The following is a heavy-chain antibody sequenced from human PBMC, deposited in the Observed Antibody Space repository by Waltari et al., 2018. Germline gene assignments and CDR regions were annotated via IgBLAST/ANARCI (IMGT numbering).Heavy chain of an antibody. J-gene: IGHJ4*02. CDR3: ARSGSNVLRFLEWPSGSFDY. CDR2: ISAYNGNT. D-gene: IGHD3-3*01. V-gene: IGHV1-18*01. CDR1: GYTFTSYG. Sequence: QVQLVQSGAEVKKPGASVKVSCKASGYTFTSYGISWVRPAPGQGLEWMGWISAYNGNTNYAQKLQGRVTMTTDTSTSTAYMELRSLRSDDTAVYYCARSGSNVLRFLEWPSGSFDYWGQGTLVTVSS.